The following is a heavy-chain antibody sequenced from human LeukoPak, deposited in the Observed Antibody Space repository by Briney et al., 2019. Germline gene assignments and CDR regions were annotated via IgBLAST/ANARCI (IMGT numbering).Heavy chain of an antibody. CDR3: ARDLTLTVAFDI. V-gene: IGHV4-4*07. J-gene: IGHJ3*02. CDR1: RGSVTTYT. CDR2: LSGSGST. Sequence: SETLSLTCTVSRGSVTTYTWSWIRQPAGKGPEWIGHLSGSGSTNYNPSLKTRVTMSLDRSKNQFSLQLRPVTAADTAVYFCARDLTLTVAFDIWGQGTVVTVSS. D-gene: IGHD1-14*01.